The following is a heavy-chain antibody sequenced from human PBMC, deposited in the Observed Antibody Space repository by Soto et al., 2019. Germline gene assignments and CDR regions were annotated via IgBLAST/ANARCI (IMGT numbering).Heavy chain of an antibody. D-gene: IGHD3-10*01. J-gene: IGHJ4*02. CDR1: GFTFHDFG. CDR3: AKAVDITVRGVPPSDY. CDR2: ISYDGRNK. V-gene: IGHV3-30*18. Sequence: QVQLVESGGGVVQPGRSLRLSCAASGFTFHDFGMHWVRQTPGKGLEWVAVISYDGRNKYYADLVKGRLTISRDNSQNTRYLQMNSLRPEDTAVYFCAKAVDITVRGVPPSDYWGQGTLVTVSS.